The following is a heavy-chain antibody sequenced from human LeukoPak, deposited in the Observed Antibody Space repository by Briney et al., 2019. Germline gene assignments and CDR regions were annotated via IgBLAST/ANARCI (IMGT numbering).Heavy chain of an antibody. V-gene: IGHV1-69*05. CDR1: GYTFTSYA. Sequence: ASVKVSCKASGYTFTSYAISWVRQAPGQGLEWMGGIIPIFGAANYAQKFQGRVTITTDESTSTAYMELSSLRSEDTAVYYCARSVPPTYNWFDPWGQGTLVTVSS. J-gene: IGHJ5*02. CDR2: IIPIFGAA. CDR3: ARSVPPTYNWFDP. D-gene: IGHD5/OR15-5a*01.